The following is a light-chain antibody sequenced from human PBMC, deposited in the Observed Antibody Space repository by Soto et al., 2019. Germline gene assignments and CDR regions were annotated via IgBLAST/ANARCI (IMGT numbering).Light chain of an antibody. CDR2: EVS. J-gene: IGLJ1*01. CDR1: SSDVGGHNY. V-gene: IGLV2-14*01. Sequence: QSVLTQPASVSGSPGQSITISCTGTSSDVGGHNYVSWYQQHPGRAPKLMIYEVSNRPSGVSNRFSGSKSGNTASLTMSGLQPEDGADYYCSSYTSSSTYVFGTGTKVTVL. CDR3: SSYTSSSTYV.